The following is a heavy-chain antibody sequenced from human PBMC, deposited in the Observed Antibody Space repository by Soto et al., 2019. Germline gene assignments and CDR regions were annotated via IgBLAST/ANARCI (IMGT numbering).Heavy chain of an antibody. Sequence: QVQLQESGPGLVKPSQTLSLTCTVSGGSISSGGYYWSWIRQHPGKGLEWIGYIYYSGSTYYNPSLKSRVTISVDTSKNQFTLKLRSVTAADTAVYYCARAIVVVVAAPGYFDLWGRGTLVTVSS. D-gene: IGHD2-15*01. CDR2: IYYSGST. CDR3: ARAIVVVVAAPGYFDL. J-gene: IGHJ2*01. V-gene: IGHV4-31*03. CDR1: GGSISSGGYY.